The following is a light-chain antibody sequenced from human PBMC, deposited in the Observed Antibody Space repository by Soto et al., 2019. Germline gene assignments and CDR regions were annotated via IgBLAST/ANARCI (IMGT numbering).Light chain of an antibody. V-gene: IGKV1-8*01. J-gene: IGKJ2*01. CDR2: AAS. CDR1: QSVGSY. CDR3: QHYYNYPYS. Sequence: AIRMTQSPSSLSASTGDRVTVTCRASQSVGSYLAWYQQKPGAAPKLLIYAASTLHIGVPSRFTGSGYGTDFTLTISCLQSEDFATYYCQHYYNYPYSFGQGTK.